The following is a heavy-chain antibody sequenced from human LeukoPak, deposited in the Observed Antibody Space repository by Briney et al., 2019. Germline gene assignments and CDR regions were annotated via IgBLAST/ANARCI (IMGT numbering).Heavy chain of an antibody. CDR1: GFTFSGYW. Sequence: GGSLRLSCAASGFTFSGYWMSWVRQVPGKGLEWVANIKQDGSEKYYVDSAKGRFTISRDNAKNSLYLQMNSLRAEDTAVYYCARDRGYCGSTSCYNDAFDIWGQGTMVTVSS. CDR2: IKQDGSEK. CDR3: ARDRGYCGSTSCYNDAFDI. V-gene: IGHV3-7*01. D-gene: IGHD2-2*01. J-gene: IGHJ3*02.